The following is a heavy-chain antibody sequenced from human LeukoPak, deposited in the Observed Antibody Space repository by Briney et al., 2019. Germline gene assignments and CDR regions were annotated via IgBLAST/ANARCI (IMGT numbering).Heavy chain of an antibody. J-gene: IGHJ6*02. V-gene: IGHV1-18*01. CDR2: ISAYNGNT. Sequence: ASVKVSCKASGYTFTSYGISWVRQAPGQGLEWMGWISAYNGNTNYAQKLQGRVTMTTDTSTSTAYMELRSLRSDDTAVYYCARDVCSSTSCLLYYYYGMDVWGQGTTVTVSS. CDR1: GYTFTSYG. D-gene: IGHD2-2*01. CDR3: ARDVCSSTSCLLYYYYGMDV.